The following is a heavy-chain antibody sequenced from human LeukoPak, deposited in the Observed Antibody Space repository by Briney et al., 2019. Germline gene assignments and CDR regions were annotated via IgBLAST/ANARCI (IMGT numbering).Heavy chain of an antibody. V-gene: IGHV1-18*01. J-gene: IGHJ4*02. CDR1: GYTFTSYG. CDR2: ISAYNGNT. Sequence: ASVKVSCKASGYTFTSYGISWVRQAPGQGLEWMGWISAYNGNTNYAQKLQGRVTMTTGTSTSTAYMELRSLRSDDTAVYYCARDSSSWSEPDYWGQGTLVTVSS. D-gene: IGHD6-13*01. CDR3: ARDSSSWSEPDY.